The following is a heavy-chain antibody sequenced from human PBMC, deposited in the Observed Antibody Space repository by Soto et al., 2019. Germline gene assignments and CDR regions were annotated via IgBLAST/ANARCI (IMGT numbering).Heavy chain of an antibody. V-gene: IGHV3-33*01. CDR2: IWYDGSNK. J-gene: IGHJ4*02. Sequence: GGSLRLSCAASGFTFSSYGMHWVRQAPGKGLEWVAVIWYDGSNKYYADSVKGRFTISRDNSKNTLYLQMNSLRAEDTAVYYCARDQYGDYDFSVLIDYWGQGTLVTVSS. CDR3: ARDQYGDYDFSVLIDY. D-gene: IGHD4-17*01. CDR1: GFTFSSYG.